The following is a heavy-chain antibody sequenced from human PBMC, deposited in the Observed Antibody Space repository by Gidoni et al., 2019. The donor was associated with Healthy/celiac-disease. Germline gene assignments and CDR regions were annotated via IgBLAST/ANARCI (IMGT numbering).Heavy chain of an antibody. Sequence: EVQLVESGGGLVQPGGSLRLSCAASGFTFSDHYMDWVRQAPGKGLEWVGRTRNKANSYTTEYAASVKGRFTISRDDSKNSLYLQMNSLKTEDTAVYYCASSTYYYGAFDIWGQGTMVTVSS. J-gene: IGHJ3*02. CDR1: GFTFSDHY. CDR2: TRNKANSYTT. V-gene: IGHV3-72*01. D-gene: IGHD3-10*01. CDR3: ASSTYYYGAFDI.